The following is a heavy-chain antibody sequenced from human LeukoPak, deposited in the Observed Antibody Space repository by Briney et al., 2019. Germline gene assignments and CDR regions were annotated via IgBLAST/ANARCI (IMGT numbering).Heavy chain of an antibody. CDR3: ARLSGEVTVFDY. CDR2: IKQDGCEK. D-gene: IGHD2-21*02. J-gene: IGHJ4*02. Sequence: GGSLRLSCAASGFTFSSYWMSWVRQAPGKGLEWVATIKQDGCEKYYVDSVKGRFTISRDNAKNSLYLQMNSLRAEDTAVYYCARLSGEVTVFDYWGQGTLVTVSS. CDR1: GFTFSSYW. V-gene: IGHV3-7*01.